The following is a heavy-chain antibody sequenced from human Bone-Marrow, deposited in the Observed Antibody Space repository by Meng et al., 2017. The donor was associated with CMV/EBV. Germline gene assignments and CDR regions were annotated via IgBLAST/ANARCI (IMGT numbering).Heavy chain of an antibody. CDR1: GGSISSTGYY. J-gene: IGHJ4*02. CDR2: IYYSGST. V-gene: IGHV4-39*07. Sequence: SETLSLTCTVSGGSISSTGYYWGWIRQPPGKGLEWIGSIYYSGSTYSNPSLKSRVTISVDTSKNQFSLKLSSVTAADTAVYYCARRGGSYHYWRYFDYWGQGTLVTVSS. CDR3: ARRGGSYHYWRYFDY. D-gene: IGHD1-26*01.